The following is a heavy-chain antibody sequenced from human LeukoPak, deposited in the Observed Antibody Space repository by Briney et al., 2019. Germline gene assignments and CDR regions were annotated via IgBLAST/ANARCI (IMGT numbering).Heavy chain of an antibody. CDR3: ARHSGWAFDS. Sequence: GGSLRLSCAASGFTFSDYYMSWIRQAPGKGLEWVSSISSSSIYIYYADSVKGRFTISRDNAKNSLYLQMNSLRVEDTALYYCARHSGWAFDSWGQGTPVTVSS. V-gene: IGHV3-11*03. D-gene: IGHD6-19*01. CDR1: GFTFSDYY. CDR2: ISSSSIYI. J-gene: IGHJ4*02.